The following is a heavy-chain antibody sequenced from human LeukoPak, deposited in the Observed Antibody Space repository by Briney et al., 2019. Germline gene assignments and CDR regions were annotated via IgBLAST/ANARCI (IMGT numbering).Heavy chain of an antibody. Sequence: SVTVSCKASGGTFSSYAISWVRQAPGQGLEWMGGIIPIFGTANYAQKFQGRVTITADESTSTAYMELSSLRSEDTAVYYCARDMRATLARAFDIWGQGTMVTVSS. CDR2: IIPIFGTA. CDR1: GGTFSSYA. V-gene: IGHV1-69*01. D-gene: IGHD5-12*01. CDR3: ARDMRATLARAFDI. J-gene: IGHJ3*02.